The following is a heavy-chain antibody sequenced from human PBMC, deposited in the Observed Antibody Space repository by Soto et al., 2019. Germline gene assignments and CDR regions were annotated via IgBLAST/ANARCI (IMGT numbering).Heavy chain of an antibody. J-gene: IGHJ5*01. V-gene: IGHV4-31*03. D-gene: IGHD1-26*01. CDR3: ARHSASWQWFDY. CDR1: GGSISSGGYY. CDR2: IYYSGST. Sequence: QVQLQESGPGLVKPSQTLSLTCSVSGGSISSGGYYWSWIRQHPEKGLEWIGYIYYSGSTNYNPSLNSRVIISVDTSSNRFSLDLRSVTAADTAIYYCARHSASWQWFDYWGQGTLVTVSS.